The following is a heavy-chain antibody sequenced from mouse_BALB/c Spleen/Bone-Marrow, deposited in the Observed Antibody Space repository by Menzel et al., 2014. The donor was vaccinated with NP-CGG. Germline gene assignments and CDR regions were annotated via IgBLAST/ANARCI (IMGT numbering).Heavy chain of an antibody. D-gene: IGHD2-12*01. CDR3: ARGGYDDAMDY. V-gene: IGHV3-2*02. J-gene: IGHJ4*01. Sequence: EVQGVESGPGLVKPSQSLSLTCTVTGYSITSDYAWNWIRQFPGHKLEWMGYISYSGHTTYNPSLKSRISISRDTSKNQFFLQLNSVTTEDTATYYCARGGYDDAMDYWGQGTSVTVSS. CDR2: ISYSGHT. CDR1: GYSITSDYA.